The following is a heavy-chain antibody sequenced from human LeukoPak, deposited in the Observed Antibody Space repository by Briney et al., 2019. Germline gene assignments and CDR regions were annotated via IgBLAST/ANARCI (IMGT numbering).Heavy chain of an antibody. CDR2: INTNTGNP. Sequence: ASVKVSCKASGYTFTSYAMNWVRQAPGQGLEWMGWINTNTGNPTYAQGFTGRFVFSLDTSVSTAYLQISSLKAEDTAVYYCARVGPGYSSGWFSAFDIWGQGTMVTASS. CDR1: GYTFTSYA. J-gene: IGHJ3*02. D-gene: IGHD6-19*01. V-gene: IGHV7-4-1*02. CDR3: ARVGPGYSSGWFSAFDI.